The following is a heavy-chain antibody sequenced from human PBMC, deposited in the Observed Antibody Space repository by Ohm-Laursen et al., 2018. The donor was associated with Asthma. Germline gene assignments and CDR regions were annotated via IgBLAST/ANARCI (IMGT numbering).Heavy chain of an antibody. CDR3: VRTLTTSHWYFDV. CDR1: GASISSYY. D-gene: IGHD1-14*01. CDR2: INFSGST. V-gene: IGHV4-59*07. J-gene: IGHJ2*01. Sequence: SDTLSLTCTVSGASISSYYWSWIRQPPGKGLEWVGYINFSGSTYYNPSLKSRVTMSVDTSKNQFSLKLSSMTPADTAVYYCVRTLTTSHWYFDVWGRGTLVTVSS.